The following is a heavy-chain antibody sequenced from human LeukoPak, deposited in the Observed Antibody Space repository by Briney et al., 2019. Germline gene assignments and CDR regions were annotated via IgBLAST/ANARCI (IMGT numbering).Heavy chain of an antibody. V-gene: IGHV3-7*03. CDR1: GFTFSSYC. D-gene: IGHD2-2*01. J-gene: IGHJ4*02. Sequence: GGSLGLSCAASGFTFSSYCMSWVRQAPGKGLEWVANIKQDGSEKYYVDSVKGRFTISRDNAKNSLYLQMNSLRAEDTAVYYCARERSCSSTSCYALDYWGQGTLVTVSS. CDR3: ARERSCSSTSCYALDY. CDR2: IKQDGSEK.